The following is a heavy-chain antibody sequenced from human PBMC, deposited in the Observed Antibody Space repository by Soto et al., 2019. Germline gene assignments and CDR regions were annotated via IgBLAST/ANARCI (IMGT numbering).Heavy chain of an antibody. CDR1: RFSLCSHS. V-gene: IGHV3-21*01. Sequence: GGSLRLSCSGSRFSLCSHSMNWVRHAPGEGPEWVPSISSSSSYIYYADSVKGRFTISRDNAKNSLYLKMNSLRAEDTAVYYCARDDGIAAAGKRGGYYYYGMDVWGQGTTVTVSS. CDR2: ISSSSSYI. D-gene: IGHD6-13*01. CDR3: ARDDGIAAAGKRGGYYYYGMDV. J-gene: IGHJ6*02.